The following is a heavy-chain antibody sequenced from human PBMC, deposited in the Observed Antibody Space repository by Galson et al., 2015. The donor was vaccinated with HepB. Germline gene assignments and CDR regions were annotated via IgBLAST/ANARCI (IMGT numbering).Heavy chain of an antibody. J-gene: IGHJ6*02. V-gene: IGHV3-15*01. Sequence: SLRLSCAASGFTFSNAWMSWVRQAPGKGLEWVGRIKSKTDGGTTDYAAPVKGRFTISRDDSKNTLYLQMNSLKTEDTAVYHCTTDRRIAAAGLGYSYGMDVWGQGTTVTVSS. CDR3: TTDRRIAAAGLGYSYGMDV. CDR2: IKSKTDGGTT. CDR1: GFTFSNAW. D-gene: IGHD6-13*01.